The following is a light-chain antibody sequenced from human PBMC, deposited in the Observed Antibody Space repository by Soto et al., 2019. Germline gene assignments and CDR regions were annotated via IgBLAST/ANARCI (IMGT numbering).Light chain of an antibody. V-gene: IGKV3-15*01. Sequence: EVVLTQSPGTLSLSPGERVTLSCRASQSVASSYLAWYQQKPGRAPRLLFYSASSRATGVPTRFSGSRSGAEFTLTINSLQSEDFAVYYCQPYNNWPLTFGGGTKVDIK. CDR3: QPYNNWPLT. J-gene: IGKJ4*01. CDR1: QSVASSY. CDR2: SAS.